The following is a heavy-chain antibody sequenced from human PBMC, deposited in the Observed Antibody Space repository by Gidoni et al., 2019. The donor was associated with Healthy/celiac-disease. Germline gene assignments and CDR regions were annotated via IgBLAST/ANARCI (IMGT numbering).Heavy chain of an antibody. J-gene: IGHJ4*02. CDR3: TKGVVGATPY. CDR1: GFPCSNAW. Sequence: EVQLVESGGGLVKPGGSLRLPGGASGFPCSNAWMSWVGQATGKGLGWVGRIKSKTEGGTTDYAATVKGRFSSSRDDSKNTLYLQMNSLKTEDTAVYYCTKGVVGATPYWGQGTLVTVSS. V-gene: IGHV3-15*01. D-gene: IGHD1-26*01. CDR2: IKSKTEGGTT.